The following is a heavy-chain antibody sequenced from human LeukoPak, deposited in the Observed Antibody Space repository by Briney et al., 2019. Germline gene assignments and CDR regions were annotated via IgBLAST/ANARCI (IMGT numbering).Heavy chain of an antibody. CDR3: ARDYDSSGYYYGWFDP. Sequence: SVKVSCKASVGTFSSYAISWVRQAPGQGLEWMGRIIPILGIANYAQKFQGRVTITADKSTSTAYMELSSLRSEDTAVYYCARDYDSSGYYYGWFDPWGQGTLVTVSS. D-gene: IGHD3-22*01. CDR2: IIPILGIA. CDR1: VGTFSSYA. V-gene: IGHV1-69*04. J-gene: IGHJ5*02.